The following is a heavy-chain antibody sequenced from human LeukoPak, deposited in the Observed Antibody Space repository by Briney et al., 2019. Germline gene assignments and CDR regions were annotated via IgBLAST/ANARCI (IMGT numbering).Heavy chain of an antibody. Sequence: PGGSLRLTCAASGGTISSSSNYWGRQAPGKGLEWVAVISYDGSNKYYADSVKGRFTISRDNSKNTLYLQMNSLRAEDTAVYYWYNGSRLLESYCRFDVWGQGTTVTVSS. CDR3: YNGSRLLESYCRFDV. D-gene: IGHD6-6*01. CDR2: ISYDGSNK. J-gene: IGHJ6*02. V-gene: IGHV3-30*03. CDR1: GGTISSSS.